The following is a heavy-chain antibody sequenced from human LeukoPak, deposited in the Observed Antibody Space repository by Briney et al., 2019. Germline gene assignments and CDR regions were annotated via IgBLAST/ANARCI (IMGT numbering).Heavy chain of an antibody. CDR3: ARTYYDILTGYNPYFDY. Sequence: GGSLRLSCAASGFTFNTYTMTWVRQAPGKGLEWVSSITASSTAIYSADSVKGRFTISRDNAKNLLYLQMNSLRAEDTAVYYCARTYYDILTGYNPYFDYRGQGILVTVSS. V-gene: IGHV3-21*01. J-gene: IGHJ4*02. D-gene: IGHD3-9*01. CDR1: GFTFNTYT. CDR2: ITASSTAI.